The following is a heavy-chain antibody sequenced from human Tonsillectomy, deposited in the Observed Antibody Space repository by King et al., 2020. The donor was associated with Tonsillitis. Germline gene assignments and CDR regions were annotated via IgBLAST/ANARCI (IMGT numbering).Heavy chain of an antibody. Sequence: VQLVESGGGLVKPGGSLRLSCAASGFTFSRYTMNWVRQAPGEGLAWVSSLSISASYMYYAASVKGRFTISRDNHKNSLYLQMNSLRAEDTAVYYCAREGVGCSGGSCFSGWFDPWGQGSLVTVSS. V-gene: IGHV3-21*01. CDR1: GFTFSRYT. CDR2: LSISASYM. J-gene: IGHJ5*02. D-gene: IGHD2-15*01. CDR3: AREGVGCSGGSCFSGWFDP.